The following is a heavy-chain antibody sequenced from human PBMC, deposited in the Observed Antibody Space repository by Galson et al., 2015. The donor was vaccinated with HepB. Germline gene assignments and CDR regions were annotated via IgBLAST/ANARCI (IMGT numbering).Heavy chain of an antibody. D-gene: IGHD2-21*02. CDR3: ARDVVVTVGSFDM. Sequence: SLRLSCAGYGFTFSRHWMSWVRQAPGKGLEWVASIKQDGSEKYYVDSVKGRFNISRDNAKNSLYLQMDSLTAGDTAIYYCARDVVVTVGSFDMWGLGPMVTISS. CDR2: IKQDGSEK. J-gene: IGHJ3*02. V-gene: IGHV3-7*01. CDR1: GFTFSRHW.